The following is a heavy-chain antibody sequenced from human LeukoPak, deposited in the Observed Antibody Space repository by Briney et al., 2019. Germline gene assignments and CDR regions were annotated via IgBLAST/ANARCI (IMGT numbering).Heavy chain of an antibody. Sequence: PGGSLRLSCAASGFTLSDYYMSWIGQAPGKGLEWVSYISSSGSTIYYADSVKGRFTISRDNAKNSLYLQMNSLRAEDTAVYYCARDQGKAVAGTSFDYWGEVTLVTVSS. J-gene: IGHJ4*02. CDR2: ISSSGSTI. D-gene: IGHD6-19*01. CDR1: GFTLSDYY. V-gene: IGHV3-11*01. CDR3: ARDQGKAVAGTSFDY.